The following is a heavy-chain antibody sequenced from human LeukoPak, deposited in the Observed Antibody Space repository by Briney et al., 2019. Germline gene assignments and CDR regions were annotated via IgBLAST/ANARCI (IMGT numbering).Heavy chain of an antibody. J-gene: IGHJ3*02. V-gene: IGHV4-39*01. D-gene: IGHD3-22*01. CDR2: IYYSGGT. CDR1: GGSISSSSYY. Sequence: SETLSLTCTVSGGSISSSSYYWGWIRQPPGKGLEWIGSIYYSGGTYYNPSLKSRVTISVDTSKNQFSLKLSSVTAADTAVYYCARQTMIVVVITSFSPDAFDIWGQGTMVSLSS. CDR3: ARQTMIVVVITSFSPDAFDI.